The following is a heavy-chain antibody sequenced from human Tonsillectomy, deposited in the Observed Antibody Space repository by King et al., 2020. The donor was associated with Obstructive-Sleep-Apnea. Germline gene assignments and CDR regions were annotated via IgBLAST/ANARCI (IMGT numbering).Heavy chain of an antibody. CDR3: ARDQAKKYYYGSGSYYAFDY. V-gene: IGHV1-18*01. CDR1: GYTFTSYG. Sequence: QLVQSGAEVKKPGASVKVSCKASGYTFTSYGIGWVRQAPGQGLEWMGWISAYNGNTNYAQKLQGRVTMTTDTSTSTAYMELRSLGSDDTAVYYCARDQAKKYYYGSGSYYAFDYWGQGTLVTVSS. CDR2: ISAYNGNT. J-gene: IGHJ4*02. D-gene: IGHD3-10*01.